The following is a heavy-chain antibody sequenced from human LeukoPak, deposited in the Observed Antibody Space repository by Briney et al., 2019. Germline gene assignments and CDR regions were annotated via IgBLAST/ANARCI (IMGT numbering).Heavy chain of an antibody. Sequence: SETLSLTCTVSGGSISSSSYYWGWIRQPPGKGLEWIGSIYYSGSTYYNPSLKSRVTISVDTSKNQFSLRLSSVTAADTAVYYCARQGATSFDYWGQGTLVTVSS. J-gene: IGHJ4*02. CDR2: IYYSGST. CDR1: GGSISSSSYY. V-gene: IGHV4-39*01. D-gene: IGHD1-26*01. CDR3: ARQGATSFDY.